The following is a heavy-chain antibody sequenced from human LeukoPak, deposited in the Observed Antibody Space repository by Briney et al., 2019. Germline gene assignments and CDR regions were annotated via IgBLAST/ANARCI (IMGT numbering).Heavy chain of an antibody. J-gene: IGHJ5*02. CDR3: ARGSRDWLDP. V-gene: IGHV4-38-2*02. CDR1: VHSISSGYY. D-gene: IGHD2-2*01. CDR2: IYHSGST. Sequence: SETLSLTCTVSVHSISSGYYWGWIRQPPGKGLEWIGSIYHSGSTYYNPSLKSRVTISVDTSKNQFSLKLSSVTAADTAVYYCARGSRDWLDPWGQGTLVTVSS.